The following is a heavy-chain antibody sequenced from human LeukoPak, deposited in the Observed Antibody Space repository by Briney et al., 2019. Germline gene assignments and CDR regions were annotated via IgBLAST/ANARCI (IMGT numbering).Heavy chain of an antibody. D-gene: IGHD1-26*01. J-gene: IGHJ5*02. V-gene: IGHV4-4*07. CDR3: AALPLGGQGDQFDP. CDR2: IYAIGSP. Sequence: SETLSLTCTVSGASISTYYWSWIRQPAGRGLEWIGRIYAIGSPNYNPPLKSRVTMSVDTTKSQISLKLRSATAADTAVYFCAALPLGGQGDQFDPWGQGTLVTVSS. CDR1: GASISTYY.